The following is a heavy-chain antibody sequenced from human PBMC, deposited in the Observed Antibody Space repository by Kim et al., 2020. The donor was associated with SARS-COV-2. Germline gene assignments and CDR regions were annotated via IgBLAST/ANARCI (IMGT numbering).Heavy chain of an antibody. Sequence: GGSLRLSCAASGFTFSSYGMHWVRQAPGKGLEWVSVISYDGTNKYYADSVKGRFTISGDTSKNTLYLQMDSLRVEDTAVYYCVKNYDSSGYYDEWGFDYWGQGTLVTVSS. V-gene: IGHV3-30*18. CDR3: VKNYDSSGYYDEWGFDY. J-gene: IGHJ4*02. CDR2: ISYDGTNK. CDR1: GFTFSSYG. D-gene: IGHD3-22*01.